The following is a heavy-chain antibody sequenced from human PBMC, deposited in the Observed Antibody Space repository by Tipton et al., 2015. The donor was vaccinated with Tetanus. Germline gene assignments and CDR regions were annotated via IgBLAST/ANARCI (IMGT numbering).Heavy chain of an antibody. CDR1: GYTFPDYG. V-gene: IGHV1-18*01. D-gene: IGHD5-12*01. J-gene: IGHJ5*02. Sequence: QLVQSGPEEKRPGASVRVSCKTSGYTFPDYGIVWVRQAPGQGLEWMAWITAYNGNTYTARKVQGRLAMATDTSTNTAYMELRSLTSDDPVVYYCARGGGCSGSGRPRYFDHWGQGTLVTVSS. CDR3: ARGGGCSGSGRPRYFDH. CDR2: ITAYNGNT.